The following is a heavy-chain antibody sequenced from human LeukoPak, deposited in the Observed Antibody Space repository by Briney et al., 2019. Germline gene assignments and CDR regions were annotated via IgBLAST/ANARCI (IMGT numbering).Heavy chain of an antibody. CDR2: IIPIFGTA. D-gene: IGHD3-10*01. V-gene: IGHV1-69*13. J-gene: IGHJ6*03. CDR3: ARMGRVLHGVYYYYYYTDV. Sequence: SVKVSCKASGGTFSSYAISWVRQAPGQGLEWMGGIIPIFGTANYAQKFQGRVTITADESTSTAYMELSSLRSEDTAVHYCARMGRVLHGVYYYYYYTDVWGKGTTVTVSS. CDR1: GGTFSSYA.